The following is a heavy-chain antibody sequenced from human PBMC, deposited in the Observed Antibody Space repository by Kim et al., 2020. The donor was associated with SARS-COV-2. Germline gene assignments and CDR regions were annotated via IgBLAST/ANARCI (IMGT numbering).Heavy chain of an antibody. D-gene: IGHD2-15*01. V-gene: IGHV3-21*04. CDR2: ITITSTYI. CDR1: GFIFSSYT. Sequence: GGSLRLSCAASGFIFSSYTMNWVRQAPGKGLEWVSSITITSTYIYYADSVKGRFIISRDNARNSLYLQMNNLRAEDTALYFCARAEEGYCRDGYCYYYYGMDFWGQGTTVTVSS. J-gene: IGHJ6*02. CDR3: ARAEEGYCRDGYCYYYYGMDF.